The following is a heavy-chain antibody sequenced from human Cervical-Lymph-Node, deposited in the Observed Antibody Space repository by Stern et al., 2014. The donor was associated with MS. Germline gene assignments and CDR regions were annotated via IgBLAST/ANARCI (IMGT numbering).Heavy chain of an antibody. V-gene: IGHV4-30-2*01. CDR3: PRGGVIYTQDRNGFDV. CDR2: IYHSGST. CDR1: GGSISSGGSS. Sequence: MQLVESGSGQAKPSQTLSLTCAVSGGSISSGGSSWNWIRQPPGKGLEWIGFIYHSGSTYYNPSLKGRVFISVDTSKNQFALNLRSVTAADTAVYYCPRGGVIYTQDRNGFDVWGQGTMVTVSS. J-gene: IGHJ3*01. D-gene: IGHD2-21*01.